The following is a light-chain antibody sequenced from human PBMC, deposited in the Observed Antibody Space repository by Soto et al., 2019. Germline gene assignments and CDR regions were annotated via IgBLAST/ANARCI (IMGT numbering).Light chain of an antibody. J-gene: IGKJ4*01. Sequence: DIQMTQSPSSLSASAGDRVTITCRASQSISYFLNWYQQKPGKAPKLPIYAASSLQSGVPSRFNGSGSGTDFTLTISSLQPEDFATYYCQQSYSIPRTFGGGTKVDIK. CDR3: QQSYSIPRT. V-gene: IGKV1-39*01. CDR1: QSISYF. CDR2: AAS.